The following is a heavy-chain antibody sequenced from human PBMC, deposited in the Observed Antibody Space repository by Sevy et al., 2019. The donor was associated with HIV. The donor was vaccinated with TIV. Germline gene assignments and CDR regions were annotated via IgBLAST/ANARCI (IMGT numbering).Heavy chain of an antibody. CDR3: AHETFGRFES. Sequence: GALRLSCAASGFTFSANWMNWVRQAPGKGLEWVANIKADGSDKHEVDSVEGRFTISRDNAKNLLFLQMNSLRVEDTAVYYCAHETFGRFESWGQGTLVTVSS. J-gene: IGHJ4*02. CDR1: GFTFSANW. CDR2: IKADGSDK. V-gene: IGHV3-7*01. D-gene: IGHD3-16*01.